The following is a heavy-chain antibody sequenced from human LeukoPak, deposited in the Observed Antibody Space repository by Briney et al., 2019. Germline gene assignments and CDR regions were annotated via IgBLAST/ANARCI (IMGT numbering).Heavy chain of an antibody. CDR3: ARSVEMATIQTFDY. CDR2: IYYSGST. V-gene: IGHV4-31*03. J-gene: IGHJ4*02. CDR1: GGSISSGGYY. Sequence: PSETLSLTCTVSGGSISSGGYYWGWIRQHPGKGLEWIGYIYYSGSTYYNPSLKSRVTISVDTSKNQFSLKLSSVTAADTAVYYCARSVEMATIQTFDYWGQGTLVTVSS. D-gene: IGHD5-24*01.